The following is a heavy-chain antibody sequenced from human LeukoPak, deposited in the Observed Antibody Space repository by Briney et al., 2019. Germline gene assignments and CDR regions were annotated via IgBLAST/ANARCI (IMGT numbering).Heavy chain of an antibody. CDR3: ARGGMGATNFDY. V-gene: IGHV3-21*01. CDR2: ISSSSSYI. CDR1: GFTFISYS. Sequence: GGSLRLSCAPSGFTFISYSMNWVRQAPGKGLEWVSSISSSSSYIYYADSVKGRFTISRDNAKNSLYLQMNSLRAEDTAVYYCARGGMGATNFDYWGQGTLVTVSS. D-gene: IGHD1-26*01. J-gene: IGHJ4*02.